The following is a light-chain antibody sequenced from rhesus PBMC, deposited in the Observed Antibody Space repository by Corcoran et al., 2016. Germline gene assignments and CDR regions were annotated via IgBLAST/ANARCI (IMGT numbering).Light chain of an antibody. V-gene: IGKV1-22*01. CDR1: QSISSW. CDR2: KAS. J-gene: IGKJ1*01. Sequence: DIQMTQSPYSLSASVGDTVTITCRASQSISSWLAWYQQKPGKAPKLLHYKASSLQSGVPSRFSGSGTGTDFTLTIRSLQSEDFATYYCQQYSSSPWTFGQGTKVEIK. CDR3: QQYSSSPWT.